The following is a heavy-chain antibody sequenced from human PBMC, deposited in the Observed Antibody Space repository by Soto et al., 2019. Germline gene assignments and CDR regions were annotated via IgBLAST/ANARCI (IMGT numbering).Heavy chain of an antibody. Sequence: ASVKVSCKASGYTFTTYGITWLRQAPGQGLEWMGWISAYDGNTNYAQKLQGRVSMTTDPSTNTAYMELRSLRSDDTAVYYCARDPATAYSSSSFDYWSQGTLVTVSS. J-gene: IGHJ4*02. V-gene: IGHV1-18*04. CDR1: GYTFTTYG. CDR3: ARDPATAYSSSSFDY. D-gene: IGHD6-6*01. CDR2: ISAYDGNT.